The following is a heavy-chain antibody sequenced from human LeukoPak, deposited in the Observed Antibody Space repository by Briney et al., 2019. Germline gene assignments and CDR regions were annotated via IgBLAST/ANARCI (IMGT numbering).Heavy chain of an antibody. CDR1: GGSISSGNYY. CDR3: ARHPNWFDP. CDR2: ITYSGGT. J-gene: IGHJ5*02. V-gene: IGHV4-39*01. Sequence: ETLSLTCAASGGSISSGNYYWGWIRQPPGKGLECIGSITYSGGTYYNPSLKSRVILSVDTSKNQFSLKVSSVTAADTAVYYCARHPNWFDPWGQGRLPTVSS.